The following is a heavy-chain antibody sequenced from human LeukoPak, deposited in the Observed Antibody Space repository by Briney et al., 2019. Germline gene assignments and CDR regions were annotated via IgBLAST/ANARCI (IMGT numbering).Heavy chain of an antibody. CDR2: ISYDGSNE. Sequence: GGSLRLSCEASGFTFSSYAMHWVRQAPGKGLEWVAVISYDGSNEFYADSVKGRFTISRDNSQNTLYLHMNSLRAEDTALYYCARDTGGSTGVFDSWGQGTLVTVSS. CDR1: GFTFSSYA. V-gene: IGHV3-30*04. D-gene: IGHD2-8*02. CDR3: ARDTGGSTGVFDS. J-gene: IGHJ4*02.